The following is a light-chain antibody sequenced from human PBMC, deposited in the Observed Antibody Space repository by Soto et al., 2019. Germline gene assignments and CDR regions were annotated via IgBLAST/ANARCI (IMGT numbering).Light chain of an antibody. V-gene: IGKV3-20*01. CDR3: QQYGTSPPT. CDR2: GAS. CDR1: QSVSSSY. Sequence: DIVMTHSPATLSVSPGERATLSCRASQSVSSSYLAWYQQNPGQAPRLLIYGASSRATGIPDKFSGSGSGTDFTLTINGLEPEDFAVYYCQQYGTSPPTFGQGTKV. J-gene: IGKJ1*01.